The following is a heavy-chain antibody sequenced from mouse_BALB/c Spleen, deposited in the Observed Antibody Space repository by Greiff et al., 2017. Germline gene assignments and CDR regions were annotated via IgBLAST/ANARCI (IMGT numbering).Heavy chain of an antibody. Sequence: EVQLQQSGAELVRPGASVKLSCTASGFNIKDYYMHWVKQRPEKGLEWIGWIDPENGDTEYDPKFQGKATMTADTSSNTAYLQLSSLTSEDTAVYYGSVWGDNDFPFDYWGQGTTVTVSS. J-gene: IGHJ2*01. CDR1: GFNIKDYY. CDR2: IDPENGDT. CDR3: SVWGDNDFPFDY. V-gene: IGHV14-4*02. D-gene: IGHD1-1*02.